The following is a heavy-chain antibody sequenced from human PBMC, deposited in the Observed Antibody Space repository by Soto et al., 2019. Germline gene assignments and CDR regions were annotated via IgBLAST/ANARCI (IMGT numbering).Heavy chain of an antibody. J-gene: IGHJ5*02. D-gene: IGHD6-6*01. CDR3: AREELDVIAARNDWFDP. CDR1: GGSVSSGIYY. CDR2: IYYSGST. V-gene: IGHV4-61*01. Sequence: KASDTLSLTCTVSGGSVSSGIYYWSWIRQPPVKGLEWIGYIYYSGSTNYNPSLKSRVTISVDTSKNQFSLKLSSVTAADTAVYYCAREELDVIAARNDWFDPWG.